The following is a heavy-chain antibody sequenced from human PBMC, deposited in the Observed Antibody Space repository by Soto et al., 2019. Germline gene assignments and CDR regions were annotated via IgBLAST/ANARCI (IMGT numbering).Heavy chain of an antibody. V-gene: IGHV1-69*01. D-gene: IGHD3-3*02. J-gene: IGHJ6*02. CDR2: FIPIFGTA. Sequence: QVQRVQSGAEVKKPGSSVKVSCNASGGTFSSYAISWVRQAPGEGLEWMGGFIPIFGTANYAQKFQGRVTITADESTSTAYMALSSLRSEDTAVYYCATQLRQFWSVYWGYGMDVWGQGTTVTVSS. CDR3: ATQLRQFWSVYWGYGMDV. CDR1: GGTFSSYA.